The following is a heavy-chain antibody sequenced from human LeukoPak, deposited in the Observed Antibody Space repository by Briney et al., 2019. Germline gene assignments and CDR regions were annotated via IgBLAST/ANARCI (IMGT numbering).Heavy chain of an antibody. CDR2: ISSASSTI. CDR3: ARGYSYHFNY. CDR1: GFTLSSYS. D-gene: IGHD5-24*01. V-gene: IGHV3-48*01. Sequence: PGGSLRLSCAASGFTLSSYSMNWVRQAPGKGPEWVSHISSASSTIYYADSVKGRFTISRDNAKNSLYLQMNSLTAEDTAVYFCARGYSYHFNYWGQGTLVTVSS. J-gene: IGHJ4*02.